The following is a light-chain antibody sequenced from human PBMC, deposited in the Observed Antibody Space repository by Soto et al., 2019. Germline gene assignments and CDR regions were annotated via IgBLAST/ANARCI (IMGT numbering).Light chain of an antibody. CDR3: QHYNSYSEA. Sequence: DIQMTQSPSTLSGSVGDRVTITCRASQTISSWLAWYQQKPGKAPKLLIYKASTLKSGVPSRFSGSGSGTEFTLTISSLQTDDFETYYCQHYNSYSEALGQGTKV. V-gene: IGKV1-5*03. CDR1: QTISSW. J-gene: IGKJ1*01. CDR2: KAS.